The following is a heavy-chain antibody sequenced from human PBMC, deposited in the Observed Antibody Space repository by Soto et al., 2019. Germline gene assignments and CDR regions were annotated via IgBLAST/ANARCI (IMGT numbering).Heavy chain of an antibody. J-gene: IGHJ5*02. CDR1: GFTFSDYY. CDR2: ISSSSSYT. V-gene: IGHV3-11*05. CDR3: GALGYDILTA. Sequence: QVQLVESGGGLVKPGGSLRLSCAASGFTFSDYYMSWIRQAPGKGLEWVSYISSSSSYTNYADSVKGRFTISRDNAKNSRYLKMNGLRAEDTAVYYCGALGYDILTAWGQGTLVTVSS. D-gene: IGHD3-9*01.